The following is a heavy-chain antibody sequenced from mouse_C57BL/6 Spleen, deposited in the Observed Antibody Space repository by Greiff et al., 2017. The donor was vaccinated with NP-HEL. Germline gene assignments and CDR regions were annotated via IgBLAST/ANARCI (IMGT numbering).Heavy chain of an antibody. J-gene: IGHJ2*01. CDR1: GFTFSSYA. CDR2: ISDGGSYT. CDR3: ARDRDDGFYFDY. V-gene: IGHV5-4*01. D-gene: IGHD2-14*01. Sequence: EVKLMESGGGLVKPGGSLKLSCAASGFTFSSYAMSWVRQTPEKRLEWVATISDGGSYTYYPDNVKGRFTISRDNAKNNLYLQMSHLKSEDTAMYYCARDRDDGFYFDYWGQGTTLTVSS.